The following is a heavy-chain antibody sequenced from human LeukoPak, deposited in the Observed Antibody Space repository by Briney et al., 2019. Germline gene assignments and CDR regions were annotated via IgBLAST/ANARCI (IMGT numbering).Heavy chain of an antibody. J-gene: IGHJ4*02. CDR3: TTEYNFNYYDSSGYYY. Sequence: SGTLSLTCAVSGGSISSSNWWSWVRQPPGKGLEWIGEIYHSGSTNYNPSLKSRVTISVDKSKNQFSLKLSSVTAEDTAVYYCTTEYNFNYYDSSGYYYWGQGTLVTVSS. CDR1: GGSISSSNW. V-gene: IGHV4-4*02. CDR2: IYHSGST. D-gene: IGHD3-22*01.